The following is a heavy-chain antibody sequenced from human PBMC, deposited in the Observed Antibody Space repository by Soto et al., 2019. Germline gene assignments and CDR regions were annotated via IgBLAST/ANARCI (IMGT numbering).Heavy chain of an antibody. CDR1: GFKFSNYG. J-gene: IGHJ4*02. CDR2: ISYDGSNK. V-gene: IGHV3-30*18. D-gene: IGHD3-16*02. Sequence: QVQLVESGGGVVQPGTSLRLSCAASGFKFSNYGMHWVRQAPGKGLEWVSVISYDGSNKYYADSVKGRFAISRDNSKNTLYLQMNSLRAEDTAVYYCAKSHPITVISLDSWGQGILVTVSS. CDR3: AKSHPITVISLDS.